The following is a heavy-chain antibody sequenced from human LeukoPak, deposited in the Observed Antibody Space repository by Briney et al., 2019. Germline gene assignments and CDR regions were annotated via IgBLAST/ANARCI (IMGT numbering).Heavy chain of an antibody. Sequence: PGGSLRLSCAASGFTFSSYAMSWVRQAPGKGLEWVSAISGSGGSTYYADSVKGRLTISRDNSKNTLYLQMNSLRAEDTAVYYCARQGTSSCYSAFDIWGQGTMVTVSS. J-gene: IGHJ3*02. V-gene: IGHV3-23*01. D-gene: IGHD2-15*01. CDR1: GFTFSSYA. CDR2: ISGSGGST. CDR3: ARQGTSSCYSAFDI.